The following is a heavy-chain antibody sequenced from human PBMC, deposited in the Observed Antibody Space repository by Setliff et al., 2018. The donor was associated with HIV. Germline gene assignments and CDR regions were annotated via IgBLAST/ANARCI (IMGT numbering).Heavy chain of an antibody. CDR3: ARVPGRDYYDTSGDFDY. V-gene: IGHV4-39*01. D-gene: IGHD3-22*01. CDR1: GGSIITSSHF. J-gene: IGHJ4*02. CDR2: VYYSGSP. Sequence: SETLSLTCTVSGGSIITSSHFWGWVRQPPGKGLEWIATVYYSGSPSYNPSLKSRLSISVDTSNNQFSLKLNSVTAADTAVYYCARVPGRDYYDTSGDFDYWGLGTLVTVSS.